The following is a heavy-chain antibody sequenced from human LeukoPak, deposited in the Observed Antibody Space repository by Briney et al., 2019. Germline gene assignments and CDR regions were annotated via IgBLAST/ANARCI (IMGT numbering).Heavy chain of an antibody. CDR2: INPNSGGT. J-gene: IGHJ4*02. V-gene: IGHV1-2*02. CDR1: GYTFTAYY. Sequence: SVKVSCKASGYTFTAYYMNWVRQAPGQGLEWMGWINPNSGGTNYAQNFQGRVTMTRDTSISTVYMELNSLRSDDTAVYYCARRLTGVDYWGQGTQVTVSS. CDR3: ARRLTGVDY. D-gene: IGHD7-27*01.